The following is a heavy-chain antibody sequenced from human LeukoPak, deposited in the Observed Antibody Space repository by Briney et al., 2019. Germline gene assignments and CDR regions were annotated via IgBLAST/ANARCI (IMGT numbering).Heavy chain of an antibody. CDR1: GYTFTSYD. V-gene: IGHV1-8*01. CDR3: ARQISGYTTYYYYYGMDV. Sequence: ASVKVSCKASGYTFTSYDINWVRQTTGQGLEWMGWMNPNSGNTGDAQKFQGRVSMTRNTSTSTAYMELSSLRSEDTAVYYCARQISGYTTYYYYYGMDVWGQGTTVTVSS. CDR2: MNPNSGNT. J-gene: IGHJ6*02. D-gene: IGHD3-22*01.